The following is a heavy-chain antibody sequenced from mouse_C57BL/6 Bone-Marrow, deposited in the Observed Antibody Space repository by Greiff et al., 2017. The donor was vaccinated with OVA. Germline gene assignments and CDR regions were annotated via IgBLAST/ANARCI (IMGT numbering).Heavy chain of an antibody. D-gene: IGHD1-1*01. CDR2: IYPRSGNT. CDR3: APPPITTVVATDYFDY. J-gene: IGHJ2*01. CDR1: GYTFTSYG. V-gene: IGHV1-81*01. Sequence: VQLQQSGAELARPGASVKLSCKASGYTFTSYGISWVKQRAGQGLEWIGEIYPRSGNTYYNEKFKGKATLTADKSSSTAYMELRSLTSEDSAVYFCAPPPITTVVATDYFDYWGQGTTLTVSS.